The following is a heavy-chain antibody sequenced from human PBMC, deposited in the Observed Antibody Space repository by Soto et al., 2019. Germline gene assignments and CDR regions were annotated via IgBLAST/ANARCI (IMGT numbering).Heavy chain of an antibody. Sequence: EVQLLESGGGLVQPGGSLRLSCAVSGFTFNNYAMNWVRQAPGKGLEWVSSISDSGGRTYYADSMKGRFTISRDNSKNTLYLQMNSLRAEDTAIYYCAKDALGDYFYYGMDVWGQGTTVTVSS. CDR1: GFTFNNYA. CDR3: AKDALGDYFYYGMDV. CDR2: ISDSGGRT. J-gene: IGHJ6*02. V-gene: IGHV3-23*01.